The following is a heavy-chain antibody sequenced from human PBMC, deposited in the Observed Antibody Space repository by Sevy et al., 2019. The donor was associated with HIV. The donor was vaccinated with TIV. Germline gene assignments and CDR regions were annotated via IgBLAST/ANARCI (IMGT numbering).Heavy chain of an antibody. D-gene: IGHD3-22*01. V-gene: IGHV3-11*01. CDR1: GFIFSDYY. CDR3: AREHWYYDGSGYARLDY. CDR2: ISSTSGSTI. J-gene: IGHJ4*02. Sequence: GGSLRLSCAVSGFIFSDYYMRWIRQAPGKGLEWVSSISSTSGSTIDYAESVKGRFTISSDITKNSLSLQMNSLRVEDTAMYYCAREHWYYDGSGYARLDYWGQGTLVTVSS.